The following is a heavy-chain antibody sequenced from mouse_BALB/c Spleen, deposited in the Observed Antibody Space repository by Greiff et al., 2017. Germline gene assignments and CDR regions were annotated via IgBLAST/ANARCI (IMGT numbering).Heavy chain of an antibody. V-gene: IGHV1S127*01. D-gene: IGHD2-1*01. CDR3: TRSRGGNYLFAY. CDR2: IDPSDSYT. CDR1: GYTFTSYW. J-gene: IGHJ3*01. Sequence: QVQLKQPGAELVKPGASVKMSCKASGYTFTSYWMHWVKQRPGQGLEWIGVIDPSDSYTSYNQKFKGKATLTVDTSSSTAYMQLSSLTSEDSAVYYCTRSRGGNYLFAYWGQGTLVTVSA.